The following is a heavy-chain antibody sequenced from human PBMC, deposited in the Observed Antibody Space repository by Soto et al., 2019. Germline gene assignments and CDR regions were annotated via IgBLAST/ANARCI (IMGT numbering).Heavy chain of an antibody. J-gene: IGHJ6*02. V-gene: IGHV1-69*13. CDR3: ARPDEGGYSSNHHYYYALDV. CDR1: GGTFRSYS. CDR2: IIPIFDIT. Sequence: SVKVSCKASGGTFRSYSISWVRQAPGQGLEWMGGIIPIFDITNYAQKFQGRVTITADESTSTAYMELSSLGSDDTAVYYCARPDEGGYSSNHHYYYALDVWGQGTMVTVSS. D-gene: IGHD3-22*01.